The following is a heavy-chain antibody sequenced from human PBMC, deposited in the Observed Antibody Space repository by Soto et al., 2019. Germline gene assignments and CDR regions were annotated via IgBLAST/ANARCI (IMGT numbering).Heavy chain of an antibody. CDR3: AKDSAGTPKFYGMDV. CDR1: GFTFSSYG. D-gene: IGHD6-13*01. CDR2: IWYDGSNK. Sequence: QVQLVESGGGVVQPGRSLRLSCAASGFTFSSYGMHWVRQAPGKGLEWVAVIWYDGSNKYYADSVKGRFTISRDNSKNTLYLQMNSLRAEDTAVYYCAKDSAGTPKFYGMDVWGQGTTVTVSS. V-gene: IGHV3-33*06. J-gene: IGHJ6*02.